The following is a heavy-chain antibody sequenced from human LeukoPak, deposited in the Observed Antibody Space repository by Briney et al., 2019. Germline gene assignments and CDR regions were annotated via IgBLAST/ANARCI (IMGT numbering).Heavy chain of an antibody. CDR2: IYHSGST. CDR3: ARDPSGGDV. V-gene: IGHV4-39*07. J-gene: IGHJ6*02. Sequence: PSETLSLTCTVSGGSISSSSYYWGWIRQPPGKGLEWIGSIYHSGSTYYNPSLKSRVTISVDTSKNQFSLKLSSVTAADTAVYYCARDPSGGDVWGQGTTVTVSS. CDR1: GGSISSSSYY. D-gene: IGHD6-25*01.